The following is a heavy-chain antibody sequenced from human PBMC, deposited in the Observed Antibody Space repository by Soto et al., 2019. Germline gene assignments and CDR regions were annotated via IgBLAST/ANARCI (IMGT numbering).Heavy chain of an antibody. CDR2: ITSSSDSV. CDR3: AHPRGYGVFDAVDI. CDR1: GFIFSTYA. J-gene: IGHJ3*02. Sequence: GGSLRLSCAASGFIFSTYAMSWVRQAPGKGLEWVSAITSSSDSVYYAESVRGRFTISRDNSINALYLHMRSLRPEDTAVYYCAHPRGYGVFDAVDIWGQGTMVTVSS. V-gene: IGHV3-23*01. D-gene: IGHD4-17*01.